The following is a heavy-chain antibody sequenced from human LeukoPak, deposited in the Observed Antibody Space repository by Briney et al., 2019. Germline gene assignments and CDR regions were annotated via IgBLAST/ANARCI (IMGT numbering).Heavy chain of an antibody. CDR2: IVGSSST. J-gene: IGHJ4*01. CDR3: ARIGAGSSRDY. CDR1: GFTFSNFA. Sequence: NAGGSLRLSCAASGFTFSNFAMTWGRQAPGKGLEWVSSIVGSSSTYYADSLKGRFTISRDNAKNSLYLQMNSLRAEDTAVYYCARIGAGSSRDYWGQGSLVTVSS. V-gene: IGHV3-69-1*01. D-gene: IGHD6-13*01.